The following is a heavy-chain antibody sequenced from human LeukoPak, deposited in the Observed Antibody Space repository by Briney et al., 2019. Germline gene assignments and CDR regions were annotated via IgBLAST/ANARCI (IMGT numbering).Heavy chain of an antibody. Sequence: SETLSLTCAVYGGSFSGYYWSWIRQPPGKGLEWIGEINHSGSTNYNPSLKSRFTISVDTSKNQFSLKLSSVTAADTAVYYCARAEYDFWSGYPSALDPWGQGTLVTVSS. D-gene: IGHD3-3*01. CDR2: INHSGST. CDR3: ARAEYDFWSGYPSALDP. CDR1: GGSFSGYY. J-gene: IGHJ5*02. V-gene: IGHV4-34*01.